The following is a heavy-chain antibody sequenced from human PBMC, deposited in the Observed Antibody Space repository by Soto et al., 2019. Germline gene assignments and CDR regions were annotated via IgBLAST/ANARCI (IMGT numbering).Heavy chain of an antibody. CDR1: GFTFSSYS. J-gene: IGHJ5*02. V-gene: IGHV3-48*04. D-gene: IGHD5-18*01. Sequence: EVQLVESGGGLVQPGGSLRLSCAASGFTFSSYSMNWVRQAPGKGLEWVSYISSSSSTIYYADSVKGRFTISRDNAKNSLYLQMNSLRAEDTAVYYCARGHTAMVLNWFDPWGQGTLVTVSS. CDR2: ISSSSSTI. CDR3: ARGHTAMVLNWFDP.